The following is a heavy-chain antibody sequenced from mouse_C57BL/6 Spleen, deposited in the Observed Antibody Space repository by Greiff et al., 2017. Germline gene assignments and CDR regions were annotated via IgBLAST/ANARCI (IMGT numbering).Heavy chain of an antibody. D-gene: IGHD2-4*01. CDR1: GFSLTSYA. CDR3: ASYDYDVAY. Sequence: VQLVESGPGLVAPAQSLSITCTVSGFSLTSYAISWVRQPPGKGLEWLGGIWTGGGTNYNSALKSRLSISKDNSKSQVFLKMNSLQTADTAGYYCASYDYDVAYWGKGTLVTVSA. V-gene: IGHV2-9-1*01. J-gene: IGHJ3*01. CDR2: IWTGGGT.